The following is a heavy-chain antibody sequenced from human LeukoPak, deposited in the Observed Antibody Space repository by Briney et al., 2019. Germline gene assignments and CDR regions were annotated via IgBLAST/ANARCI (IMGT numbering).Heavy chain of an antibody. J-gene: IGHJ4*02. Sequence: PSETLSLTCTVSGGSISSYYWSWIRQPPGKGLEWIGYIYYSGSTNYNPSLKSRVTISVDTSKNQFSLKLSPVTAADTAVYYCARGYYYDSSGYYLDYWGQGTLVTVSS. CDR3: ARGYYYDSSGYYLDY. V-gene: IGHV4-59*01. CDR2: IYYSGST. CDR1: GGSISSYY. D-gene: IGHD3-22*01.